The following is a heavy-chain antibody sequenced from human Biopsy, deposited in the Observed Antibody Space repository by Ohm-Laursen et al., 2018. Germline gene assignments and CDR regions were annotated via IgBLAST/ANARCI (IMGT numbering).Heavy chain of an antibody. V-gene: IGHV4-61*02. D-gene: IGHD1-26*01. CDR1: GGSVSSGSYY. Sequence: SQTLSLTCPVSGGSVSSGSYYWSWIRQPAGKGLEWIGRIYTSGSPNYNLSLESRVTMSVDTSKNQFSLNLRSVTAADTAVYYCARGTGRYYVYGAFDIWGQGTVVTVSP. CDR3: ARGTGRYYVYGAFDI. CDR2: IYTSGSP. J-gene: IGHJ3*02.